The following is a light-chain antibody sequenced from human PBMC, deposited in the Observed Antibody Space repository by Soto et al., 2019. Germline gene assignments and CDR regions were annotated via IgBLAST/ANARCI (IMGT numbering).Light chain of an antibody. CDR2: EVY. V-gene: IGLV2-23*02. J-gene: IGLJ3*02. Sequence: QSVLTQSASVSGSPGQSITISCTGTSSDVGSYNLVSWYQQHPGKAPKLLIYEVYKRPSGVSNRFSGSKSGHTASLTISGLQAEDEADYYCCSYVRSSTLVFGGGTKLTVL. CDR3: CSYVRSSTLV. CDR1: SSDVGSYNL.